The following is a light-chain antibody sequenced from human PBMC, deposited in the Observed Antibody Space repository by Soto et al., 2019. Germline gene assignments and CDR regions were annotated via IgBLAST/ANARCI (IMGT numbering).Light chain of an antibody. CDR1: QDFSNY. CDR3: QQYDNQPYT. CDR2: DAS. J-gene: IGKJ2*01. V-gene: IGKV1-33*01. Sequence: DIQMTQSPSSLSASVGDRVTITCQASQDFSNYLNWYQQKPGKAPKLLIYDASNLETGVPSRFSGSGSGTDFTFTISSLQPEDIATYYCQQYDNQPYTFGQGTKLEIK.